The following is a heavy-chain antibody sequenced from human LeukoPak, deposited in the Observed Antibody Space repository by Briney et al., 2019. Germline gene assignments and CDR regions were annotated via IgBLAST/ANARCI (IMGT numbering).Heavy chain of an antibody. J-gene: IGHJ5*02. CDR3: ARIVVVPAARFDP. Sequence: GGSLRLSCAASGFTFSSYWMHWVRQAPGKGLEWVSGINWNGGSTGYADSVKGRFTISRDNAKNSLYLQMNSLRAEDTALYHCARIVVVPAARFDPWGQGTLVTVSS. CDR2: INWNGGST. CDR1: GFTFSSYW. V-gene: IGHV3-20*01. D-gene: IGHD2-2*01.